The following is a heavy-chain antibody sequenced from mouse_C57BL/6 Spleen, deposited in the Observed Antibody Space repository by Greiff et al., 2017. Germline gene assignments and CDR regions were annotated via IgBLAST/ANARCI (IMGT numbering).Heavy chain of an antibody. CDR3: ASYGNYYYYAMDY. J-gene: IGHJ4*01. V-gene: IGHV1-55*01. D-gene: IGHD2-1*01. Sequence: VQLQQPGAELVKPGASVKMSCKASGYTFTSYWITWVKQRPGQGLEWIGDIYPGSGSTNYNEKFKSKATLTVDTSSSTAYMQLSSLTSEDSAVYYCASYGNYYYYAMDYWGQGTSVTVSS. CDR2: IYPGSGST. CDR1: GYTFTSYW.